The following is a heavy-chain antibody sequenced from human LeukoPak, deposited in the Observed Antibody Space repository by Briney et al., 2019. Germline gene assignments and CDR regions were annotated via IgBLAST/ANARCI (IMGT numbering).Heavy chain of an antibody. J-gene: IGHJ5*02. CDR2: ISLNGGSS. V-gene: IGHV3-20*04. CDR1: GFTFDEYG. D-gene: IGHD5-12*01. Sequence: GGSLRLSCVASGFTFDEYGMSWVRQAPGRGLEWVSGISLNGGSSGYAESVKGRFTISRDNAKNSLYLQMNSLRAEDTAVYYCARVAYSGYYGGVDPWGQGTLVTVSS. CDR3: ARVAYSGYYGGVDP.